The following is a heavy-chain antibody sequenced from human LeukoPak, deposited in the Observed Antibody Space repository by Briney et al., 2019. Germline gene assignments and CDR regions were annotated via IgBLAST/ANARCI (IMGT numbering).Heavy chain of an antibody. V-gene: IGHV6-1*01. J-gene: IGHJ1*01. CDR2: TYYRSKWYK. CDR3: ARGPSYFQH. CDR1: GDRVSSNSAT. Sequence: SQTLSLTCAISGDRVSSNSATWNWIRQSPSRGLEWLGRTYYRSKWYKYYAVSVKGRITINPDTSKNQFSLQLNSVTPEDTAVYDCARGPSYFQHWGQGTLVTVSS.